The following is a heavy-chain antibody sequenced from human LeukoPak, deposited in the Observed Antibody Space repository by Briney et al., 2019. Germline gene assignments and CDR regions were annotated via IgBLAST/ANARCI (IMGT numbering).Heavy chain of an antibody. Sequence: SVKVSCKASGGTSSSYAISWVRQAPGQGLGWMGGIIPIFGAANYAQKFQGRVTITADESTSTAYMELSSLRSEDTAVYYCARGSLVRGVITLVFDYWGQGTLVTVSS. D-gene: IGHD3-10*01. J-gene: IGHJ4*02. CDR3: ARGSLVRGVITLVFDY. CDR1: GGTSSSYA. V-gene: IGHV1-69*13. CDR2: IIPIFGAA.